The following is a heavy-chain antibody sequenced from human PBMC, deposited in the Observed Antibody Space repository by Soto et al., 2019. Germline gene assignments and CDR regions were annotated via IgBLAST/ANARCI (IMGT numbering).Heavy chain of an antibody. CDR1: GDTFSSYG. CDR3: ARHHGPTTSENWFDP. CDR2: NIPYFAPT. D-gene: IGHD5-12*01. V-gene: IGHV1-18*01. J-gene: IGHJ5*02. Sequence: ASVKVSCKTSGDTFSSYGISWVRQAPGQGLEWMGGNIPYFAPTTYAQRFQDRVTMTTDTSTDTAYLELRSLRSDDTAVYYCARHHGPTTSENWFDPWGQGTLVIASS.